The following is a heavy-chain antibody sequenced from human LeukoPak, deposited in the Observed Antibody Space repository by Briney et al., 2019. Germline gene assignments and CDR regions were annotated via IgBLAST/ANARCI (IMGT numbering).Heavy chain of an antibody. D-gene: IGHD6-13*01. J-gene: IGHJ4*02. V-gene: IGHV1-8*02. CDR2: MNPNSGNT. Sequence: GASVKVSCKASGYTFTGYYMHWVRQATGQGLEWMGWMNPNSGNTGYAQKFQGRVTMTRNTSISTAYMELSSLRSEDTAVYYCARGPLVWGQQLVSWGQGTLVTVSS. CDR3: ARGPLVWGQQLVS. CDR1: GYTFTGYY.